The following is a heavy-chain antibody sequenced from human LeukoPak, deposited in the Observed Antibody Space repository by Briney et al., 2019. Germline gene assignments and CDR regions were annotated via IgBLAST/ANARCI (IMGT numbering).Heavy chain of an antibody. CDR1: GGSIGSSY. D-gene: IGHD6-13*01. Sequence: SPTLSPTWSVSGGSIGSSYWKWIRQPPGKGLEWIGCIHYSGYISYNPSLESRVTISAGTSKDQFSLKMSSVTAADTALYYCARWQGDSSNWGRTRGYGMDVWGQGITVIVSS. V-gene: IGHV4-59*01. J-gene: IGHJ6*02. CDR2: IHYSGYI. CDR3: ARWQGDSSNWGRTRGYGMDV.